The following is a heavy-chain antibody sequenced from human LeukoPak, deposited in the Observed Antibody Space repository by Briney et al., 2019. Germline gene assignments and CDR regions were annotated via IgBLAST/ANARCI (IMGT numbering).Heavy chain of an antibody. J-gene: IGHJ3*02. V-gene: IGHV3-21*01. D-gene: IGHD3-3*01. Sequence: PGGSLRLSCAASGFTFSNYAMSWVRQAPGKGLEWVSSISSSSSYIYYADSVKGRFTISRDNAKNSLYLQMNSLRAEDTAVYYCARDLITIFGVVIRMAFDIWGQGTMVTVSS. CDR1: GFTFSNYA. CDR2: ISSSSSYI. CDR3: ARDLITIFGVVIRMAFDI.